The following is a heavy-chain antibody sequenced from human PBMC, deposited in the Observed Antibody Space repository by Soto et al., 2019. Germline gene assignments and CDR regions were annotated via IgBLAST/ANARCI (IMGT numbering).Heavy chain of an antibody. Sequence: SVKVSCKASGGTFSSYAISWVRQAPGQGLEWMGGIIPIFGTANYAQKFQGRVTITADESTSTAYMELSSLRSEDTAVYYCAREVVGSSSSPINFDYWGQGTLVTVSS. CDR1: GGTFSSYA. V-gene: IGHV1-69*13. CDR2: IIPIFGTA. J-gene: IGHJ4*02. CDR3: AREVVGSSSSPINFDY. D-gene: IGHD6-6*01.